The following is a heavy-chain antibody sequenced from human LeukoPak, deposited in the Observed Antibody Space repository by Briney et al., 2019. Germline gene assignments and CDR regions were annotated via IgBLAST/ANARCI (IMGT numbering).Heavy chain of an antibody. CDR1: GFTFSSYA. CDR3: TSLSITMVRGVIQYFDY. CDR2: ISYDGSNK. J-gene: IGHJ4*02. Sequence: PGGSLRLSCAASGFTFSSYAMHWVRQAPGKGLEWVAVISYDGSNKYYADSVKGRFTISRDNSKNTLYLQMNSLRAEDTAVYYCTSLSITMVRGVIQYFDYWGQGTLVTVSS. V-gene: IGHV3-30*14. D-gene: IGHD3-10*01.